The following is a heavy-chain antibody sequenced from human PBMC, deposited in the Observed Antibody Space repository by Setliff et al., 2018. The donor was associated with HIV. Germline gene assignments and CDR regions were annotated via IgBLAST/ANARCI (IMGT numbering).Heavy chain of an antibody. CDR2: INQDGSQK. J-gene: IGHJ6*02. D-gene: IGHD3-10*01. CDR3: ARSYYGSTTAYGMDA. CDR1: GFTFSGNW. Sequence: GGSLRLSCAVSGFTFSGNWMRWVRQAPGKGLEWVANINQDGSQKYYVDSAKGRFTISRDNAKKSLYLQMDSLRAEDTAVYYCARSYYGSTTAYGMDAWGQGTAVTVSS. V-gene: IGHV3-7*01.